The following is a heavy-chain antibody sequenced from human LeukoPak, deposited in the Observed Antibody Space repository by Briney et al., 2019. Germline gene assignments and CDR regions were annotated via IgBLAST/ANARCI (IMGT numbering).Heavy chain of an antibody. Sequence: GGSLRLSCAASGFTFSSYGMHWVRQAPGKGLDWLAYIRNDGSNKYYADSVKGRFTISRDNSKNTLYLQMNSLRAEDTAVYYCARGGITGTTSGNWFDPWGQGTLVTVSS. CDR2: IRNDGSNK. V-gene: IGHV3-30*02. J-gene: IGHJ5*02. CDR1: GFTFSSYG. D-gene: IGHD1-7*01. CDR3: ARGGITGTTSGNWFDP.